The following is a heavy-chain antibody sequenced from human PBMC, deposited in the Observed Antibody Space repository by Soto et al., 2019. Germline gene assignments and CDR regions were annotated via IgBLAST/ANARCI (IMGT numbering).Heavy chain of an antibody. CDR1: GGSFSGYY. CDR2: INHSGST. D-gene: IGHD3-10*01. V-gene: IGHV4-34*01. J-gene: IGHJ6*02. Sequence: SETLSLPCAVYGGSFSGYYWTWIRQAPGTGLEWIGEINHSGSTNYNPSLKSRDTISVDTSKNQFSRKLSTVTAADTAVYYCARGPITMVRGVITYYYYYGMDVWGQGTTVT. CDR3: ARGPITMVRGVITYYYYYGMDV.